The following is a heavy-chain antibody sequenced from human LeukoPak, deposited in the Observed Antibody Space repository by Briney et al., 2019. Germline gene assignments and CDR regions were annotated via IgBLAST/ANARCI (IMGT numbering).Heavy chain of an antibody. J-gene: IGHJ4*01. CDR1: RFSFTNYA. V-gene: IGHV3-23*01. D-gene: IGHD6-19*01. Sequence: GGSLRLSCAASRFSFTNYAMSWVRQAPARGPEWLSSMKGGGETFYADSVKGRFTLSRDDSRNTLYLQMNSLRAEDTAVYYCAKGIYSSGWSYFDYWGHGTLVTVSS. CDR3: AKGIYSSGWSYFDY. CDR2: MKGGGET.